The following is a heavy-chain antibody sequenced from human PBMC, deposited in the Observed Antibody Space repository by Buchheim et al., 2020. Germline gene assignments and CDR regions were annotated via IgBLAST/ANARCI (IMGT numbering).Heavy chain of an antibody. CDR2: IYYSGST. V-gene: IGHV4-31*03. CDR1: GGSISSGGYY. J-gene: IGHJ6*02. Sequence: QVQLQESGPGLVKPSQTLSLTCTVSGGSISSGGYYWSWIRQHPGKGLEWIGYIYYSGSTYYNPSLKSRVTISVDTSKNQFSLKLSSVTAADTAVYYCARDWHRTIFGVGIRHGDYYYGMDVWGQGTT. D-gene: IGHD3-3*01. CDR3: ARDWHRTIFGVGIRHGDYYYGMDV.